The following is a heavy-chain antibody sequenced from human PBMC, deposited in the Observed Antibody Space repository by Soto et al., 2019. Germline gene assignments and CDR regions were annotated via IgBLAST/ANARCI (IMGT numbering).Heavy chain of an antibody. J-gene: IGHJ4*02. V-gene: IGHV1-18*01. CDR1: GYTFTSYG. CDR2: ISAYNGTT. Sequence: ASVKVSCKASGYTFTSYGISWVRQAPGQGLEWMGWISAYNGTTNYAQKLQGRVTMTTDTSTSTAYMELRSLRSDDTAVYYCARMGSDDSSGYYYTFSYYFDYWGQGTLVTVSS. CDR3: ARMGSDDSSGYYYTFSYYFDY. D-gene: IGHD3-22*01.